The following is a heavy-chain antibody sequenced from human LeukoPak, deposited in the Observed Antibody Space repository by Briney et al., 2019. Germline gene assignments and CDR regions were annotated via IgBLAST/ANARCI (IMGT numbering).Heavy chain of an antibody. D-gene: IGHD6-13*01. V-gene: IGHV4-39*01. CDR2: IYYSGST. Sequence: SETLSLTCTVSGGSISSSSYYWGWIRQPPGKGLEWIGSIYYSGSTYYNPSLKSRVTISVDTSKNQLSLKLSSVTAADTAVYYCARRPSSSWALNWFDPWGQGTLVTVSS. J-gene: IGHJ5*02. CDR1: GGSISSSSYY. CDR3: ARRPSSSWALNWFDP.